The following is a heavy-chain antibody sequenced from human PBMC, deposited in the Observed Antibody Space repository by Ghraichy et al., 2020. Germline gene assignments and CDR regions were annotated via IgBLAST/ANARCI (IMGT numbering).Heavy chain of an antibody. CDR1: GDSVSSNSAA. CDR2: TYYRSKWYN. D-gene: IGHD1-1*01. CDR3: ARFPSAVEYDGWYFDL. Sequence: SETLSLTCAISGDSVSSNSAAWNWIRQSPSRGLEWLGRTYYRSKWYNDYAVSVKSRITINPDTSKNQFSLQLNSVTPEDTAVYYCARFPSAVEYDGWYFDLWGRGTLVTVSS. J-gene: IGHJ2*01. V-gene: IGHV6-1*01.